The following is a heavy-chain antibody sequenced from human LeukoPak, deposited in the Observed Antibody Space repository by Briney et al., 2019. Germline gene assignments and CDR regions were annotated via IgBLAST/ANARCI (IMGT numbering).Heavy chain of an antibody. V-gene: IGHV4-4*07. CDR2: IYTSGST. J-gene: IGHJ4*02. CDR1: GGSIRSYY. Sequence: SETLSLTCTVSGGSIRSYYWSWIRQPAGKGLEWIGRIYTSGSTNYNPSLKSRVTISVDTSKNQFSLKLSSVTAADTAVYYCARSNYFYDSSGPFDYWGQGTLVTVSS. D-gene: IGHD3-22*01. CDR3: ARSNYFYDSSGPFDY.